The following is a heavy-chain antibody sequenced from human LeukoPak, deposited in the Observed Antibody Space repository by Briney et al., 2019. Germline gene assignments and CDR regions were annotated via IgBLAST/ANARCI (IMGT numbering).Heavy chain of an antibody. CDR2: IYPGDSDP. V-gene: IGHV5-51*01. CDR3: VRHGLGSSWFGFDY. Sequence: GESLKISFKGSGXIFTTYCIGWVRQMPGKGLEWMGIIYPGDSDPRYSPSFQGQVTISADKSISTAYLQWSSLRASDSAMYYCVRHGLGSSWFGFDYWGQGTLVTVSS. D-gene: IGHD6-13*01. CDR1: GXIFTTYC. J-gene: IGHJ4*02.